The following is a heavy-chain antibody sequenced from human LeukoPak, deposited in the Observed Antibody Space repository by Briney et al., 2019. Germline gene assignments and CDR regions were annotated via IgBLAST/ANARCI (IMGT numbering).Heavy chain of an antibody. CDR2: IKQDGSEK. V-gene: IGHV3-7*01. J-gene: IGHJ4*02. D-gene: IGHD1-26*01. Sequence: GGSLRLSCAASGFTFSSYWMSWVRQAPGKGLEWVANIKQDGSEKYYVDSVKGRFTISRDNAKNSLYLQMNSLRAEDTAVYYCAREGAYGRHGRYGYYFDYWGQGTLVTVSS. CDR1: GFTFSSYW. CDR3: AREGAYGRHGRYGYYFDY.